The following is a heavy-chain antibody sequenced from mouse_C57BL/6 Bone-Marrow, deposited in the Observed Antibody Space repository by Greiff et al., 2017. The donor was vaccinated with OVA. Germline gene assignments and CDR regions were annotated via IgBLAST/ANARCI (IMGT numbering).Heavy chain of an antibody. Sequence: EVHLVESGGGLVQPGGSMKLSCAASGFTFSDAWMDWVRQSPEKGLEWVAEIRNKANNHATYYAESVKGRFTISRDDSKSSVYLQRNSLRAEDTGIYYCTRGGWLLLDYWGQGTTLTVSS. CDR1: GFTFSDAW. CDR3: TRGGWLLLDY. D-gene: IGHD2-3*01. CDR2: IRNKANNHAT. V-gene: IGHV6-6*01. J-gene: IGHJ2*01.